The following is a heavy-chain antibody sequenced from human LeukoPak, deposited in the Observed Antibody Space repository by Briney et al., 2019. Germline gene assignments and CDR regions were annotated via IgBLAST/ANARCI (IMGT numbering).Heavy chain of an antibody. D-gene: IGHD2-2*01. V-gene: IGHV3-23*03. CDR2: IYSGGST. J-gene: IGHJ6*02. Sequence: GGSLRLSCAASEFTFSSYGMSWVRQAPGKGLEWVSVIYSGGSTYYADSVKGRFTISRDNSKNTLYLQMNSLRAEDTAVYYCAKRYCTSTSCPYYYYFGLDVWGQGTTVTVSS. CDR1: EFTFSSYG. CDR3: AKRYCTSTSCPYYYYFGLDV.